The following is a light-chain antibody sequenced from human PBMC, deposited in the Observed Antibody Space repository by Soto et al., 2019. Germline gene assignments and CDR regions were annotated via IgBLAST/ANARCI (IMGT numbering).Light chain of an antibody. CDR1: ERLSSVY. CDR2: GAS. V-gene: IGKV3-20*01. Sequence: EVVFTQSACTVSLSPGERATLSCRASERLSSVYLAWYQQRPGQPPRLLIYGASNRATGIPDRFSGSGSGTDFTLIINRLEPEDVAIYYCQQYGGSPRITFGQGTRLEIK. J-gene: IGKJ5*01. CDR3: QQYGGSPRIT.